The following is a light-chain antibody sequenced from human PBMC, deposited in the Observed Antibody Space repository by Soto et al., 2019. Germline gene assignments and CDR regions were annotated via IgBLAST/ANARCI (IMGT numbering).Light chain of an antibody. V-gene: IGKV3-11*01. Sequence: EIVWTQSPATLSLSPGERATLTCRASQSVSNFLAWYQHKPGQAPRLLIYDASIRAAGVPARFSGSGSGTDLSLTISSLEPEDFAIYYCQQRSIWPPWTFGQGTKVDIK. CDR2: DAS. J-gene: IGKJ1*01. CDR3: QQRSIWPPWT. CDR1: QSVSNF.